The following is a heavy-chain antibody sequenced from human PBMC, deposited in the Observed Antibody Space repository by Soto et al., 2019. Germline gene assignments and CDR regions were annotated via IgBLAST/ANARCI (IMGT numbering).Heavy chain of an antibody. D-gene: IGHD6-19*01. J-gene: IGHJ4*02. CDR1: GGSISSGGYY. CDR2: IYYSGST. V-gene: IGHV4-31*03. CDR3: ASEGIAVAGTGWGVGY. Sequence: ASETLSLTCTVSGGSISSGGYYWRWIRQHPGKGLEWIGYIYYSGSTYYNPSLKSRVTISVDTSKNQFSLKLSSVTAADTAVYYCASEGIAVAGTGWGVGYWGQGTLVTVSS.